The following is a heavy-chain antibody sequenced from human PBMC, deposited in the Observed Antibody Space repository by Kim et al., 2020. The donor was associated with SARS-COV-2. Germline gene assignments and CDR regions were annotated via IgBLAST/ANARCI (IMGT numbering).Heavy chain of an antibody. CDR1: GFTLGDYC. CDR2: IRSKAYGGGTT. Sequence: GGSLRLSCITSGFTLGDYCVSWVRQAPGKGLEWVGFIRSKAYGGGTTEYAASVRGRFSITRDDSTGIAYLQMNSLKPDDTGTYICTRWHLLSDFIRDYWGQGTLVTVS. V-gene: IGHV3-49*04. CDR3: TRWHLLSDFIRDY. J-gene: IGHJ4*02. D-gene: IGHD1-26*01.